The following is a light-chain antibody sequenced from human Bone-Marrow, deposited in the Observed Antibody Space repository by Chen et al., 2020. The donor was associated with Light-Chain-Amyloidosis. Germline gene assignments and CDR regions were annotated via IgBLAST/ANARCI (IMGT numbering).Light chain of an antibody. CDR1: QSLPHSNGHTY. J-gene: IGKJ4*01. V-gene: IGKV2-28*01. Sequence: DIVLTQSPLALPVTPGEPASISCRSSQSLPHSNGHTYLDWYLQKPGQSPQVLIYLGSERASGVPNRFSGSGSGTDFTLKISRVEAEDVGVYYCMQALQTPLTFGGGTKVEIK. CDR2: LGS. CDR3: MQALQTPLT.